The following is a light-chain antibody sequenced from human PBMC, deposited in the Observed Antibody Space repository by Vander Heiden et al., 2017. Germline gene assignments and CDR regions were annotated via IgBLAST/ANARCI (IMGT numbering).Light chain of an antibody. V-gene: IGKV1-8*01. J-gene: IGKJ2*01. CDR1: QGISSY. CDR3: QRDDSYRYT. Sequence: AIRMTQSPSSFSASTGDRVTITCRASQGISSYLAWYQQKPGKAPKLLIYAASTLQSGVPSSFSGSGSGTDFTLTISCLQSEDFATYYCQRDDSYRYTFGQGTKLEIK. CDR2: AAS.